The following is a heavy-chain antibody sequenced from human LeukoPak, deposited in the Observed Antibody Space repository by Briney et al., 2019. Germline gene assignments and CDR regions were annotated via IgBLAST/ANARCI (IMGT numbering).Heavy chain of an antibody. CDR2: IRYDGSNE. Sequence: PGGSLRLSCAVSGFTFSSYGMHWVRQAPGKGLEWVAFIRYDGSNEYYADSVKGRFTISRDNSKNTLDLQMISLRAEDTAVYHCVKDHRGYFDCWGQGTLVTVSP. CDR1: GFTFSSYG. D-gene: IGHD6-13*01. CDR3: VKDHRGYFDC. V-gene: IGHV3-30*02. J-gene: IGHJ4*02.